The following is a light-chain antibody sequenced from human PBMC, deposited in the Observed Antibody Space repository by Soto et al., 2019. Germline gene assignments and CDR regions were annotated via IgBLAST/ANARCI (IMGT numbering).Light chain of an antibody. V-gene: IGLV1-51*01. Sequence: QSVLTQPPSVSAAPGQRVTISCSGSSSNIGKNSVSWYQQLPGTAPKLLIFDNSKRPSGIPDRFSGSKSGTSATLGITGLQTGDEAHYYCGTWDTSLSAYVFGTGTKVTVL. CDR2: DNS. CDR3: GTWDTSLSAYV. CDR1: SSNIGKNS. J-gene: IGLJ1*01.